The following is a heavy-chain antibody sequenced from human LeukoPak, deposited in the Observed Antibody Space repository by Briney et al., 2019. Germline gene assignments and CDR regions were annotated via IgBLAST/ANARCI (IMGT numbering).Heavy chain of an antibody. V-gene: IGHV4-39*01. CDR3: ASTSSGWYPFDY. CDR2: IYYSGST. D-gene: IGHD6-19*01. Sequence: KPSETLSLTCTISGGSISSSSYYWGWIRQPPGKGLEWIGSIYYSGSTYYNPSLKSRVTISADTSKNQFSLKLSSVTAADTAVYYCASTSSGWYPFDYWGQGTLVTVSS. J-gene: IGHJ4*02. CDR1: GGSISSSSYY.